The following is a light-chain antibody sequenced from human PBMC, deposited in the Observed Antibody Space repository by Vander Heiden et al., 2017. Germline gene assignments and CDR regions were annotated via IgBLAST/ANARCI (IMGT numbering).Light chain of an antibody. CDR2: AAS. V-gene: IGKV1-39*01. Sequence: DIQITQSPSSLSAPVGDRVTITRRASQSISSYLNRYQQKPVKAPKLLIYAASSLLSGVPSRFSASGSGTDFTLTMESLHPEDFATYYCRRNDTTLRAFGQGTKVEIK. CDR1: QSISSY. J-gene: IGKJ1*01. CDR3: RRNDTTLRA.